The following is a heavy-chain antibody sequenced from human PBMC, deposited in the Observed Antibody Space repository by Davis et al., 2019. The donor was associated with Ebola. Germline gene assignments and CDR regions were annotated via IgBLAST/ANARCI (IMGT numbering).Heavy chain of an antibody. Sequence: LSLTCAASGFPFSSYAMSWVRQAPGKGLEWVSAISGSVDSTYYADSVKGRFTISRDNSKNTLYLQMNSLRAEDTAVYYCAKEEGGYYFDYWGQGTLVTVSS. J-gene: IGHJ4*02. CDR3: AKEEGGYYFDY. CDR1: GFPFSSYA. D-gene: IGHD3-16*01. V-gene: IGHV3-23*01. CDR2: ISGSVDST.